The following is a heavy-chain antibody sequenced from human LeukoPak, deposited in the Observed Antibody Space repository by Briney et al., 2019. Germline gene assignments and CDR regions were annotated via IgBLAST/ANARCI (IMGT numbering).Heavy chain of an antibody. CDR1: EFTFSNSW. Sequence: GGSLRLSCEVSEFTFSNSWMSWVRQAPGKGLEWVANVKQDGSETYYVDSVKGRFTISRDNSKNTLYLQMNSLRAEDTAVYYCARGYGAAAATGAFQHWGQGTLVTVSS. D-gene: IGHD6-13*01. V-gene: IGHV3-7*03. J-gene: IGHJ1*01. CDR2: VKQDGSET. CDR3: ARGYGAAAATGAFQH.